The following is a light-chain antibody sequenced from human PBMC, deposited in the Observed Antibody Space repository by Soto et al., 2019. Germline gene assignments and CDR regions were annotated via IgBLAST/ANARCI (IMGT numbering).Light chain of an antibody. CDR1: SSDVGGYNY. J-gene: IGLJ1*01. CDR3: SSYTSSNTLV. V-gene: IGLV2-14*01. Sequence: QSALTQPASVSGSPGQSVTISCTGTSSDVGGYNYVSWYQQHPGKAPKVIIYDVSNRPSGVSSRFSGSKSGNTASLTISGLQSEDEADYYCSSYTSSNTLVFGAGTKVTVL. CDR2: DVS.